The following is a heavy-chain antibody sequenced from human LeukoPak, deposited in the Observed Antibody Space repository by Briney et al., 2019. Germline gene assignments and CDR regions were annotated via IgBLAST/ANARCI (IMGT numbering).Heavy chain of an antibody. CDR2: MRPRYGNT. CDR3: ARVGAGEGGIDY. Sequence: GASVKVSCKASGGTFSSYAISWVRQAPGQGLEWVGWMRPRYGNTAYAQSFQGRVTITRDTSIDTVYMVLSGLRSEDTAVYYCARVGAGEGGIDYWAQGTLITVSS. V-gene: IGHV1-8*03. D-gene: IGHD3-10*01. J-gene: IGHJ4*02. CDR1: GGTFSSYA.